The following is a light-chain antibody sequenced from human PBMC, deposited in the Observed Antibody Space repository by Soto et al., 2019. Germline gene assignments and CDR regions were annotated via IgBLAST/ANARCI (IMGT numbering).Light chain of an antibody. CDR2: AAS. Sequence: DIPMTQSPSSLSASLGDRVTITCRASQSISSYLNWYQQKPGKAPNLLIYAASSLQSGVPSRFSGSGSGTDFTLTISSLQPEDFATYYCQQSYSTPRTFGQGTKVDI. CDR1: QSISSY. J-gene: IGKJ1*01. V-gene: IGKV1-39*01. CDR3: QQSYSTPRT.